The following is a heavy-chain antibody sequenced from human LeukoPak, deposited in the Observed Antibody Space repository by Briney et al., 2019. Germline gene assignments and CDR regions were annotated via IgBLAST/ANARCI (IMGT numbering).Heavy chain of an antibody. Sequence: GGSLRLSCGASGFVFDDYDRHWVRQAPGKGREWGAFIRSDGYHTYYTDSVKGRFIITRDNFKNTLYLQMNSLRLEDMAVYYCAKPSGSGVDYWGRGTRVTVSS. CDR3: AKPSGSGVDY. D-gene: IGHD1-26*01. CDR2: IRSDGYHT. J-gene: IGHJ4*02. CDR1: GFVFDDYD. V-gene: IGHV3-30*02.